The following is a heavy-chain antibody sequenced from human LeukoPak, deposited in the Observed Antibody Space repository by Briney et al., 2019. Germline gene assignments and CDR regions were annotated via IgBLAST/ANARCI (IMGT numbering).Heavy chain of an antibody. CDR2: IYTSGST. J-gene: IGHJ3*02. CDR3: ARSGTTGTTVYAFDM. D-gene: IGHD1-1*01. Sequence: PSETLYLTCTVSGGSISSYYWSWIRQPAGKGLEWIGRIYTSGSTNYTPSLKSRVTMSVDTSKNQFSLKLSSVTAADTAVYYCARSGTTGTTVYAFDMWGQGTMVTVSS. CDR1: GGSISSYY. V-gene: IGHV4-4*07.